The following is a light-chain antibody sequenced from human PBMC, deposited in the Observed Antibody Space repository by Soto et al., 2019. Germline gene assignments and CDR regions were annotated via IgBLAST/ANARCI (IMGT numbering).Light chain of an antibody. CDR3: QQYSNWPLLS. CDR2: GAS. J-gene: IGKJ4*01. Sequence: EIGMTQSPATLSVSPGERATLSCRASQSVSSALAWYQQKPGQAPRLLIYGASTRATGVPARFSGGGSGTEFTLTISSLQSEDFAIYYCQQYSNWPLLSFGGGTKVEIK. V-gene: IGKV3-15*01. CDR1: QSVSSA.